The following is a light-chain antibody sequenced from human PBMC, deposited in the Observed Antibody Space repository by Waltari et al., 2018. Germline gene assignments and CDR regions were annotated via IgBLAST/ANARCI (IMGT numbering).Light chain of an antibody. Sequence: EILVTQSPATLSVSPGERVTLSCRASQNVGTSLAWYQQKPGQTPGLRIFGAYSRASGVPARFSGSGSGTDFTLAISSLQSEDFAVDYCQQYEDWPRHSFGGGTKVQIE. J-gene: IGKJ4*01. CDR3: QQYEDWPRHS. V-gene: IGKV3-15*01. CDR1: QNVGTS. CDR2: GAY.